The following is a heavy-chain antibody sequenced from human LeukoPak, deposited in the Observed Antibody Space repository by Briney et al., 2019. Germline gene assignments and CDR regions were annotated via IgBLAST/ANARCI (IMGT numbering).Heavy chain of an antibody. J-gene: IGHJ6*02. CDR3: ARGSSSWYDYYYYGMDV. V-gene: IGHV3-7*01. CDR2: IKEDGSEQ. CDR1: GFTFSVYW. D-gene: IGHD6-13*01. Sequence: GGSLRLSCAASGFTFSVYWMSWVRQAPGKGLEWVANIKEDGSEQYYVDSVKGRFTISRDNAKNSLYLQMNSLRAEDTAVYYCARGSSSWYDYYYYGMDVWGQGTTVTVSS.